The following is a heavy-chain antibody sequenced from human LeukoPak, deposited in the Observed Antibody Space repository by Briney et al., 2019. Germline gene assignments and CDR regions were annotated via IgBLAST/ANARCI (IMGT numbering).Heavy chain of an antibody. Sequence: PSETLSLTCTVSGGSISSHYWSWLRQPPGKGLEWIGYIYYSGSTNYNPSLKSRVTISVDTSKNQFSLKLSSVTAADTAVYYCARDNAGSYPDYWGQGTLVTVSS. CDR3: ARDNAGSYPDY. D-gene: IGHD6-13*01. CDR1: GGSISSHY. V-gene: IGHV4-59*11. J-gene: IGHJ4*02. CDR2: IYYSGST.